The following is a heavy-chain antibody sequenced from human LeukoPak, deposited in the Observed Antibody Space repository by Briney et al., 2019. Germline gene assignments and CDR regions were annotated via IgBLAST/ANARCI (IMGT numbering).Heavy chain of an antibody. Sequence: PSETLSLTCAVYGGSFSGYYWSWIRQPPGKGLEWIGEINHSGSTNYNPSLKSRLTISLDKSKNQFSLRLSSVTAADTAVYFCARERGDSSGALDYWGQGTLVTVSS. D-gene: IGHD4-23*01. CDR1: GGSFSGYY. J-gene: IGHJ4*02. CDR3: ARERGDSSGALDY. CDR2: INHSGST. V-gene: IGHV4-34*01.